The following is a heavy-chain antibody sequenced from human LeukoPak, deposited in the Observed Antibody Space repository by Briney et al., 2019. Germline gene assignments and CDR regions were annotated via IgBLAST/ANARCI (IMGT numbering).Heavy chain of an antibody. CDR3: ARKRTGYCDY. V-gene: IGHV3-48*01. Sequence: PGGSLRLSCVASGFSFSAYIMHWVRQAPGKGLEWVSYISSGSSTIYYADSVKGRFAISRDNAKNSLYLQMNSLRAEDTAVYYCARKRTGYCDYWGQGTLVTVSS. CDR2: ISSGSSTI. J-gene: IGHJ4*02. CDR1: GFSFSAYI. D-gene: IGHD3/OR15-3a*01.